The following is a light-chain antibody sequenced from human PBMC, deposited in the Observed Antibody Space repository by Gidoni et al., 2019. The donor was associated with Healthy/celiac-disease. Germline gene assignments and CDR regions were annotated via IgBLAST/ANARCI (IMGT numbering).Light chain of an antibody. CDR2: GAS. Sequence: EIVMTQSPVTLSLSPGERATLSCRASQSVSSSYLSWYQQKPGQAPRLLIYGASTRATGIPARFSGSGSGTDFTLTISSLQPEDFAVYYCQQDYNLPPNFXGXTKVEIK. V-gene: IGKV3D-7*01. CDR3: QQDYNLPPN. CDR1: QSVSSSY. J-gene: IGKJ4*01.